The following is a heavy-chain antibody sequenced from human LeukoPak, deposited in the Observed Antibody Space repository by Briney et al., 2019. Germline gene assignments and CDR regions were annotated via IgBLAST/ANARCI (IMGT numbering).Heavy chain of an antibody. J-gene: IGHJ4*02. V-gene: IGHV3-23*01. CDR1: GFTFTSYA. Sequence: GGSLRLSCAASGFTFTSYAMSWVRQAPGKGLEWVSAISGIGGSTYYTDSVKGRLTISRDNTKKTMYLQLNSLRVEDTAVYYCANGYSSSWYGFGYWGQGTLVIVSS. CDR3: ANGYSSSWYGFGY. D-gene: IGHD6-13*01. CDR2: ISGIGGST.